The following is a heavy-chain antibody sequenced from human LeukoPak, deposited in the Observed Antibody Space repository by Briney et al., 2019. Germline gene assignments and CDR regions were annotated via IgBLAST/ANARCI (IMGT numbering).Heavy chain of an antibody. CDR2: IKQDGSEK. V-gene: IGHV3-7*01. CDR1: GFTFSNYW. Sequence: PGGSLRLSCAASGFTFSNYWMGWVRQAPEKGLEWVANIKQDGSEKYYVDSAKGRFTISRDNAKNSLYLQVNSLRAEDTAVYYCARDRSGGSSTRGFLDYWGQGTLVTVSS. D-gene: IGHD2-15*01. CDR3: ARDRSGGSSTRGFLDY. J-gene: IGHJ4*02.